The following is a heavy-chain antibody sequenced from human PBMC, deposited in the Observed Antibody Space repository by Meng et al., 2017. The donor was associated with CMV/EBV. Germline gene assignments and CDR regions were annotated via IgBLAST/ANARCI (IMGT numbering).Heavy chain of an antibody. J-gene: IGHJ4*02. D-gene: IGHD3-3*01. Sequence: GESLKISCAASGFTFSSYSMNWVRQAPGKGLEWVSSISSSSSYIYYADSVKGRFTITRDNAKNSLYLQMNSLRAEDTAVYYCARDSAYYDFWSVNPLLDYWGQGTLVTVSS. V-gene: IGHV3-21*01. CDR1: GFTFSSYS. CDR3: ARDSAYYDFWSVNPLLDY. CDR2: ISSSSSYI.